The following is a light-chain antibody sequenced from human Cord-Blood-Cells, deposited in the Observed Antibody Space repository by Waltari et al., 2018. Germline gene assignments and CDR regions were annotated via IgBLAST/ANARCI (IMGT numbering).Light chain of an antibody. Sequence: TQPPSVSVSPGQTASITCSGDKLGDKYACWYQQKPGQSPVLVIYQDSKRPSGIPERFSGSNSGNTATLTISGTQAMDEADYYCQAWDSSTAEFGGGTKLTVL. J-gene: IGLJ2*01. CDR1: KLGDKY. V-gene: IGLV3-1*01. CDR3: QAWDSSTAE. CDR2: QDS.